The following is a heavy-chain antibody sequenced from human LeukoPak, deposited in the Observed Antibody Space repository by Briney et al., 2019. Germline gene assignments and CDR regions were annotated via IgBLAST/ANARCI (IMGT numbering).Heavy chain of an antibody. Sequence: GGSLRLSCAASGFTFSTYGMHWVRQAPGKGLEWVAVIWYDGSNKYYGDCVKGRFTISRDNSKNTLYLQMNSLRAEDTAVYYCAKSRRWLQFSDYWGQGTLVTVSS. CDR2: IWYDGSNK. CDR3: AKSRRWLQFSDY. V-gene: IGHV3-33*06. CDR1: GFTFSTYG. D-gene: IGHD5-24*01. J-gene: IGHJ4*02.